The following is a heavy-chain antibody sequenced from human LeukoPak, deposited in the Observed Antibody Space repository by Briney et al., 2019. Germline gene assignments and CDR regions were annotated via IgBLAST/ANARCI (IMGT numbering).Heavy chain of an antibody. CDR1: GFTFSDHA. Sequence: GGSLRLSCAASGFTFSDHAMHWVRQAPGKGLEWVSAVGIAADTFYPGSVKGRFTISRENAKNSLYLQMNSLRAEDTAVYYCARDGPQQLDYYYGMDVWGQGTSVTVSS. J-gene: IGHJ6*02. CDR3: ARDGPQQLDYYYGMDV. D-gene: IGHD5-18*01. CDR2: VGIAADT. V-gene: IGHV3-13*01.